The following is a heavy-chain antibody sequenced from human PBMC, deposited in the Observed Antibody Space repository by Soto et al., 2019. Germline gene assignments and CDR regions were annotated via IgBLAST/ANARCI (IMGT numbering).Heavy chain of an antibody. Sequence: SETLSLTCTVSGGSISSGGYYWSWIRQHPGKGLEWIGYIYYSGSTYYNPSLKSRVTISVDTSKNQFSLKLSSVTAADTAVYYCARVGGWVDYGMDVWGQGTTVTVSS. CDR2: IYYSGST. D-gene: IGHD1-26*01. CDR1: GGSISSGGYY. CDR3: ARVGGWVDYGMDV. V-gene: IGHV4-31*03. J-gene: IGHJ6*02.